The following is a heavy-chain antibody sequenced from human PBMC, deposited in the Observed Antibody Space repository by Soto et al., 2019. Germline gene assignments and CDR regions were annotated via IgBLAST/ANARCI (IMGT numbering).Heavy chain of an antibody. CDR2: MNPNSGNT. J-gene: IGHJ5*02. Sequence: QVQLVQSGAEVKKPGASVKVSCKASGYTFTSYDINWVRQATGQGLEWLGWMNPNSGNTGYAQKFQGRVTMTRNTSISTAYMELSSLRSEDTAVYYCARVYYDFWSGYYLPPALDWFDPWGQGTLVTVSS. CDR1: GYTFTSYD. CDR3: ARVYYDFWSGYYLPPALDWFDP. D-gene: IGHD3-3*01. V-gene: IGHV1-8*01.